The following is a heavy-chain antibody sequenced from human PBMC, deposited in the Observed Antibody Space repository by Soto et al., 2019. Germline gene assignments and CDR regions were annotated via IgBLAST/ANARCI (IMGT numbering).Heavy chain of an antibody. CDR2: VYYTGST. V-gene: IGHV4-59*01. CDR1: GGSISGSY. Sequence: QVQLQESGPGLVKPSETLSLTCSVSGGSISGSYWSWIRQSPGKGLEWLGYVYYTGSTNYSPSLRSRVSISVDTSKNEFSLRLSSVTDADTAVYFCARSVAVPGAHIDYWGQGTQVTVSS. J-gene: IGHJ4*02. D-gene: IGHD6-19*01. CDR3: ARSVAVPGAHIDY.